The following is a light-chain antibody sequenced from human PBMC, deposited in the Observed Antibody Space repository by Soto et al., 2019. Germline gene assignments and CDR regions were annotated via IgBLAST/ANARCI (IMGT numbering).Light chain of an antibody. Sequence: QSVLTQPASVSGSPGQSITISCTGTSSDVGGYNYVSWYQQHPGKVPKLMIYDVSNRPSGVSNRFSGSKSGNTASLTISGLQAEDEADYYCGSYTSSSTVIFGGGTKLTVL. J-gene: IGLJ2*01. CDR1: SSDVGGYNY. CDR3: GSYTSSSTVI. V-gene: IGLV2-14*03. CDR2: DVS.